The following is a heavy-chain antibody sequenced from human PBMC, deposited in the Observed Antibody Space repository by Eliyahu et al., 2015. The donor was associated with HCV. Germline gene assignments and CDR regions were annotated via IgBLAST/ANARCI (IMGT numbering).Heavy chain of an antibody. CDR3: ARVGRRRLHWFDP. J-gene: IGHJ5*02. CDR2: INHSGST. V-gene: IGHV4-34*01. CDR1: GGSFXGYY. D-gene: IGHD4-11*01. Sequence: QVQLQQWGAGLLKPSETLSLTCAXYGGSFXGYYWSWIRQPPGKGLEWXGEINHSGSTNYNPSLKSRVTISVDTSKNQFSLKLSSVTAADTAVYYCARVGRRRLHWFDPWGQGTLVTVSS.